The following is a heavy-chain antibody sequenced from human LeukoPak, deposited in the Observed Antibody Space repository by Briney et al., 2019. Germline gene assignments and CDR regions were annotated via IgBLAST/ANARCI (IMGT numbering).Heavy chain of an antibody. CDR1: GFTFSSYG. V-gene: IGHV3-30*02. D-gene: IGHD3-22*01. J-gene: IGHJ4*02. CDR3: AKPGSYYYDSSGYRLLPDY. Sequence: GGSLRLSCAASGFTFSSYGMHWVRQAPGKGLEWVAFIRYDGSNKYYADSVKGRFTISRDNSKNTLYLQMNSLRAEDTAVYYCAKPGSYYYDSSGYRLLPDYWGQGTLVTVSS. CDR2: IRYDGSNK.